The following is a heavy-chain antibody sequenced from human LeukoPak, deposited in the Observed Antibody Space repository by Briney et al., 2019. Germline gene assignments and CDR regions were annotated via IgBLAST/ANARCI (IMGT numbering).Heavy chain of an antibody. CDR3: ARGLTYYYGSGSHWFDP. CDR2: IYYSGST. Sequence: TLSLTCTVSGGSISSGTYYWSWIRQHPGKGLEWIGYIYYSGSTYYNPSLKSRVSISVDTSKNQFSLKLRSVTAADTAVYYCARGLTYYYGSGSHWFDPWGQGTLVTVSS. CDR1: GGSISSGTYY. J-gene: IGHJ5*02. D-gene: IGHD3-10*01. V-gene: IGHV4-31*03.